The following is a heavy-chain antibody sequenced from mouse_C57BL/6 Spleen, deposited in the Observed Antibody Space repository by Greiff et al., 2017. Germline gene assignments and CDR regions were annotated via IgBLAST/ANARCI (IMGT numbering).Heavy chain of an antibody. Sequence: EVQLQESGPVLARPGASVKMSCKTSGYTFTSYWMHWVKQRPGQGLEWMGAIYPGNSDTSYNQKFTGKAKLTEVTSASTAYMELSSLTNEDAAVYYGTRPYSRDAIGYGGQGTSVTVSS. CDR1: GYTFTSYW. CDR2: IYPGNSDT. D-gene: IGHD2-10*01. CDR3: TRPYSRDAIGY. V-gene: IGHV1-5*01. J-gene: IGHJ4*01.